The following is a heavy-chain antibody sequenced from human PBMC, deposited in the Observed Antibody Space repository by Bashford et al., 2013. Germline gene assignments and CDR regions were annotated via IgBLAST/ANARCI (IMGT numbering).Heavy chain of an antibody. Sequence: SSETLSLTCTVSGGSISSSSYYWGWIRQPPGKGLEWIGSIYYSGSTYYNPSLKSRVTISVDTSKNQFSLKLSSVTAADTAVYYCAGSGLGDLYYFDYWGQGTLVTVSS. J-gene: IGHJ4*02. CDR3: AGSGLGDLYYFDY. CDR2: IYYSGST. D-gene: IGHD3-10*01. V-gene: IGHV4-39*01. CDR1: GGSISSSSYY.